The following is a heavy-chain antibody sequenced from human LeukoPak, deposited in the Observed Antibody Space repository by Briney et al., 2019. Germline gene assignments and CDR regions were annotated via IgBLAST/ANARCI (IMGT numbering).Heavy chain of an antibody. V-gene: IGHV3-30*18. CDR1: GFAFSSYG. Sequence: PGGSLRLSCAASGFAFSSYGMHWVRQAPGKGLEWVAVMSYDGPNIYYADSVKGRFTISRDNSKNMLFLQMNSLRTEDTAVYYCAKDRHDHAYYVIDVWGQGTTVIVSS. J-gene: IGHJ6*02. CDR3: AKDRHDHAYYVIDV. CDR2: MSYDGPNI.